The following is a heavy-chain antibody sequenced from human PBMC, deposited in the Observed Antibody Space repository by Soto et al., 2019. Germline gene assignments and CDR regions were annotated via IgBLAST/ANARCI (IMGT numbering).Heavy chain of an antibody. V-gene: IGHV3-11*06. CDR2: ISSSSSYT. CDR3: ARGGAGTPPLL. Sequence: PGGSLRLSCAASGFTFSYYYMIWIRQAPGKGLEWVSYISSSSSYTNYADSVKGRFTISRDNAKNSLYLQMNSLRAEDTAVYYCARGGAGTPPLLWGQGTLVTVSS. CDR1: GFTFSYYY. D-gene: IGHD1-7*01. J-gene: IGHJ4*02.